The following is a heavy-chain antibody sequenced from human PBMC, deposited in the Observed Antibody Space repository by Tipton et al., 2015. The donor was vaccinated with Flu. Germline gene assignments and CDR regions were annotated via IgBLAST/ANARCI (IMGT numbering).Heavy chain of an antibody. CDR3: ASYDHRHMYSSSWAGARRAFDI. Sequence: TLSLTCTVSGGSISSGGYYWSWIRQHPGKGLEWIGYIYYSGSTYYNPSLKSRVTISVDTSKNQFSLKLSSVTAADTAVYYCASYDHRHMYSSSWAGARRAFDIWGQGTMVTVSS. D-gene: IGHD6-13*01. CDR2: IYYSGST. CDR1: GGSISSGGYY. J-gene: IGHJ3*02. V-gene: IGHV4-31*03.